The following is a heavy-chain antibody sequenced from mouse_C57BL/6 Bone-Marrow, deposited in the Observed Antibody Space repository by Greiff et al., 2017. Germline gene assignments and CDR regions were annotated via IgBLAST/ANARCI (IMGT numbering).Heavy chain of an antibody. D-gene: IGHD1-1*01. Sequence: QVQLQQPGAELAKPGASVKLSCKASGYTFTSYWMHWVKQRPGRGLEWIGWIDPISGCTKYNEKFKSKATLTVDKPSSTAYMQLSSLTYEDSAVYYCARRCYCNSWSFDYWGPGTSVTVSS. CDR3: ARRCYCNSWSFDY. CDR2: IDPISGCT. CDR1: GYTFTSYW. V-gene: IGHV1-72*01. J-gene: IGHJ4*01.